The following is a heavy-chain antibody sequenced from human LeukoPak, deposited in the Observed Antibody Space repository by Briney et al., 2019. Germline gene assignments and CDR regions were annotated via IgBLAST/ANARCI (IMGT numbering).Heavy chain of an antibody. D-gene: IGHD2-21*01. CDR3: ARDAEAYCDGDCYGGWFDP. CDR1: GDSVSSNSAA. V-gene: IGHV6-1*01. CDR2: TYYRSKWYN. J-gene: IGHJ5*02. Sequence: SQTLSLTCAISGDSVSSNSAAWNWIRQSSSRGLEWLGRTYYRSKWYNDYAVSVKSRITINPDTSKNQFSLQLNSVTPEDTAVYYCARDAEAYCDGDCYGGWFDPWGQGTLVTVSS.